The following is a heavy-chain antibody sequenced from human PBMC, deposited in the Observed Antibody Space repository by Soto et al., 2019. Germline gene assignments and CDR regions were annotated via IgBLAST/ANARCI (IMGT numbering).Heavy chain of an antibody. Sequence: GGSLRLSCAASGFTFSSYGMHWVRQAPGKGLEWVAVISYDGSNKYYADSVKGRFTISRDNSKNTLYLQMNSLRAEDTAVYYCAKGSPYYYDSSGYPGYWGQGTLVTVSS. CDR1: GFTFSSYG. D-gene: IGHD3-22*01. V-gene: IGHV3-30*18. J-gene: IGHJ4*02. CDR3: AKGSPYYYDSSGYPGY. CDR2: ISYDGSNK.